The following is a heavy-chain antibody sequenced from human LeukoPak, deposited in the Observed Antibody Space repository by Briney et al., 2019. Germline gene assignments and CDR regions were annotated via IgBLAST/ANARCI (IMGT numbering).Heavy chain of an antibody. J-gene: IGHJ5*02. V-gene: IGHV4-30-4*01. CDR2: MYYSGRT. D-gene: IGHD3-22*01. CDR1: GGSISSGDFY. CDR3: ARPYYYDSRIDP. Sequence: PSETLSLTCTVSGGSISSGDFYWSWMRQPPGKGLEWIAYMYYSGRTYYNPSLKRRVTMSADTSKNQFSLKLSSVTAADTAVYYCARPYYYDSRIDPWGQGILVTVSS.